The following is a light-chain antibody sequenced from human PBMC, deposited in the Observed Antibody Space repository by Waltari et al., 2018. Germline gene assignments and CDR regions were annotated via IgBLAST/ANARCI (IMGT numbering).Light chain of an antibody. Sequence: QSVLTQPPSASGTPGQRVTISCSGSSPHIGSNTVHWYQQLPGTAPKLLIYSNNQRPSGVPDRFSGSKSGTSASLAISGLQSEDEADYYCAAWDDSLNGPVFGGGTKLTVL. V-gene: IGLV1-44*01. J-gene: IGLJ2*01. CDR2: SNN. CDR1: SPHIGSNT. CDR3: AAWDDSLNGPV.